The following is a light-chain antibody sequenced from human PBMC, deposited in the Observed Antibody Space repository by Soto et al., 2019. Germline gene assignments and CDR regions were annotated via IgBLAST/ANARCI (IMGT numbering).Light chain of an antibody. Sequence: SYELTQSPSVSVAPGQTARITCARDTIGSKSVHWYQQKPGQAPVLVVYDDNDRRSGVPERFSGSNSGNTATLTINRVEAGDEADYYCQVWDSNSDRPYVFGPGTKVTVL. V-gene: IGLV3-21*02. J-gene: IGLJ1*01. CDR3: QVWDSNSDRPYV. CDR1: TIGSKS. CDR2: DDN.